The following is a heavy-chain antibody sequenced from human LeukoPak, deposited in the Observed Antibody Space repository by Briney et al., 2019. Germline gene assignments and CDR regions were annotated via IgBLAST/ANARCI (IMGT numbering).Heavy chain of an antibody. V-gene: IGHV4-38-2*01. CDR3: ARGRLRFLDSRFDP. CDR2: IYHSGST. Sequence: KPSETLSLTCAFSGYSISSGYYWGWVRQPPGKGVEWVGSIYHSGSTYYNPSLKSRVTISVDTSKNQFSLKLSSVTAADTAVYYCARGRLRFLDSRFDPWGQGTLVTVSS. CDR1: GYSISSGYY. J-gene: IGHJ5*02. D-gene: IGHD3-3*01.